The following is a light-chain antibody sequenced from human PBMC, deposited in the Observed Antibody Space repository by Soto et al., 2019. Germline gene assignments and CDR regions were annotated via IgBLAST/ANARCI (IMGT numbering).Light chain of an antibody. V-gene: IGKV3-15*01. CDR1: QSVRSN. Sequence: EIVMTQSPATLSVSPGERATLSCRASQSVRSNLAWYQQKPGQAPRLLIYGASTRATGIPARYSGSGSGTEFTLTISSLQSEDFAVSYCQQYNNWPQYTFGQGTKLEIK. J-gene: IGKJ2*01. CDR3: QQYNNWPQYT. CDR2: GAS.